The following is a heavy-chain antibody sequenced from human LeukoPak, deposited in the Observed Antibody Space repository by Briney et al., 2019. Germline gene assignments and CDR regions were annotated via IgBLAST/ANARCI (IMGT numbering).Heavy chain of an antibody. Sequence: SETLSLTCTVSGGSISNYYWGWIRQPPGEGLEWIGSIYYSGSTYYNPSLKSRVTISVDTSKNQFSLKLSSVTAADTAVYYCARDRRHDYGDYVWPYWGQGTLVTVSS. CDR1: GGSISNYY. D-gene: IGHD4-17*01. J-gene: IGHJ4*02. V-gene: IGHV4-39*07. CDR3: ARDRRHDYGDYVWPY. CDR2: IYYSGST.